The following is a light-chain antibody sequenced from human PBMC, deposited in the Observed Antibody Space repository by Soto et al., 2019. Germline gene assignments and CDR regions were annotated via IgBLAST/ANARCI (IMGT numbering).Light chain of an antibody. CDR1: SSDVGGYNY. V-gene: IGLV2-14*01. J-gene: IGLJ1*01. Sequence: QSELTQPGSVSGSPGQSITISCTGTSSDVGGYNYVSWYQQHPAKAPKLMIYDVSNRPSGVSNRFSGSKSANTASLTISGLQAEGEADYYCYSYTSSSTYVFGTGTKVTVL. CDR2: DVS. CDR3: YSYTSSSTYV.